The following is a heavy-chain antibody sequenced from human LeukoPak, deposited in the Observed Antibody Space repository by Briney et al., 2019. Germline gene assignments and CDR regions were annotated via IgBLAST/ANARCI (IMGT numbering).Heavy chain of an antibody. Sequence: SETLSLTCAVYGGSFSGYYWSWIRQPPGKGLEWIGEISHSGSTNYNPSLKSRVTISVDTSKNQFSLKLSSVTVADTAVYYCARVYDILPSYFDYWGQGTLVTVSS. CDR3: ARVYDILPSYFDY. CDR2: ISHSGST. J-gene: IGHJ4*02. CDR1: GGSFSGYY. D-gene: IGHD3-9*01. V-gene: IGHV4-34*01.